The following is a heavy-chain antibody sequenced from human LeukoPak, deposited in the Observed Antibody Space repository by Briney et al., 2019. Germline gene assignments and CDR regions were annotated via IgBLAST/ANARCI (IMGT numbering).Heavy chain of an antibody. D-gene: IGHD3-10*01. V-gene: IGHV3-21*04. CDR3: AKDITMVRGVAIDY. CDR1: GFTFSSYS. Sequence: GGSLRLSCAASGFTFSSYSMNWVRQAPGKGLEWVSSISSSSNYIYYADSVEGRFTISRDNSKNTLYLQMNSLRAEDTAVYYCAKDITMVRGVAIDYWGQGTLVTVSS. CDR2: ISSSSNYI. J-gene: IGHJ4*02.